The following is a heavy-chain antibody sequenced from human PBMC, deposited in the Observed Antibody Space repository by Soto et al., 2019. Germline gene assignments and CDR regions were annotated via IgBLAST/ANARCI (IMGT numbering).Heavy chain of an antibody. J-gene: IGHJ4*02. D-gene: IGHD2-2*02. CDR2: ISYDGLSK. CDR3: AKDQWTLIYCGSTSCYTEFDY. CDR1: GFTFITYG. Sequence: QVQLVESGGGVVQPGRSLRLSCAASGFTFITYGMHWVRQAPGKGLEWVAGISYDGLSKYYTDSVKGRFTISRDNSENTLYLQMDSLRAEVTAVYYCAKDQWTLIYCGSTSCYTEFDYWGQGTLVTVSS. V-gene: IGHV3-30*18.